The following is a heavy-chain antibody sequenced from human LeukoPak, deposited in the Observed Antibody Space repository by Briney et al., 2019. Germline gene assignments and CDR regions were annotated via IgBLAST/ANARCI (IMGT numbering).Heavy chain of an antibody. J-gene: IGHJ4*02. CDR2: IYHSGST. V-gene: IGHV4-59*12. D-gene: IGHD3-9*01. CDR3: AREVVGGVYYDILTGYHL. Sequence: SETLSLTCTVSGDSITNYYWSWIRQPPGKGLEWIGYIYHSGSTYYNPSLKSRVTISVDKSKNQFSLKLSSVTAADTAVYYCAREVVGGVYYDILTGYHLWGQGTLVTVSS. CDR1: GDSITNYY.